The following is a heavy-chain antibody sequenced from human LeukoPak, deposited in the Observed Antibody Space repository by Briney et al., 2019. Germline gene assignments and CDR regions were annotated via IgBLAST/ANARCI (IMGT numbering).Heavy chain of an antibody. D-gene: IGHD3-22*01. J-gene: IGHJ4*02. CDR2: IRGNGQQT. V-gene: IGHV3-23*01. CDR1: GFTFSRSA. Sequence: GGSLRLSCSASGFTFSRSAMTWVRQLPGGGLAWVSSIRGNGQQTYYGDCVKGRFSVSRDNSQNTLYLQMDSLRADDSALYYCAKDANYLDSSGYLIPFDYWGQGTLVTVSS. CDR3: AKDANYLDSSGYLIPFDY.